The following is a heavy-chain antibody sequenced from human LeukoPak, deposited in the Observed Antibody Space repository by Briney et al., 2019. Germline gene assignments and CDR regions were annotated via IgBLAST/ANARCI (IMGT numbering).Heavy chain of an antibody. V-gene: IGHV4-39*01. CDR3: ARIVGVTDYFDY. CDR2: IYFSGST. D-gene: IGHD1-26*01. Sequence: PSETLSLTCTVSGDSTSSSDYYWGWIRQPPGKGLEWIGSIYFSGSTFYNPSLKSRVTISNYTSKNQFSLKLSSVTAADTAVYYCARIVGVTDYFDYWGQGTLVTVSS. CDR1: GDSTSSSDYY. J-gene: IGHJ4*02.